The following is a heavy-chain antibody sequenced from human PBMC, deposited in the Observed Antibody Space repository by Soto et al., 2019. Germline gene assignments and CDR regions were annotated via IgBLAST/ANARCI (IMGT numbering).Heavy chain of an antibody. CDR1: GFTFSTSC. V-gene: IGHV3-74*01. D-gene: IGHD3-16*02. J-gene: IGHJ4*01. CDR3: ARASCLFIVLCF. CDR2: INSDGSSV. Sequence: GGSLRLSCEASGFTFSTSCMHWVRQTPGKGLVWVSRINSDGSSVSYTDSVKGRFTISRDNTKNTQYLEMNSLTAEDTAVYYCARASCLFIVLCFWGHGTQVTVSS.